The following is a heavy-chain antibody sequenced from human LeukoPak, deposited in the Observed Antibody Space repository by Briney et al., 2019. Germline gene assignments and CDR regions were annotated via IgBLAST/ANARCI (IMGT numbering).Heavy chain of an antibody. V-gene: IGHV1-69*05. J-gene: IGHJ5*02. CDR3: ARDLFSRVTTNWFDP. CDR1: GGTFSSYA. CDR2: IIPIFGTA. Sequence: SVRVSCKASGGTFSSYAISWVRQAPGQGLEWMGGIIPIFGTANYAQKFQGRVTITTDESTSTAYMELSSLRSEDTAVYYCARDLFSRVTTNWFDPWGQGTLVTVSS. D-gene: IGHD4-17*01.